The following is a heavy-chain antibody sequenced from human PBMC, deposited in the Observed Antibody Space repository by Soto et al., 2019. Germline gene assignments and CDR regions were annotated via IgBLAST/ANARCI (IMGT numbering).Heavy chain of an antibody. CDR2: IYHSGST. V-gene: IGHV4-4*02. CDR3: ARDSSRLIAAAGSPPPLGFFDY. J-gene: IGHJ4*02. CDR1: GGSISSSNW. D-gene: IGHD6-13*01. Sequence: QVQLQESGPGLVKPSGTLSLTCAVSGGSISSSNWWIWVRQPPGKGLEWIGEIYHSGSTNYNPSLKSRVTISVDKSKNQFSLNVNSVTAADTAVYYCARDSSRLIAAAGSPPPLGFFDYWGQGILVTVSS.